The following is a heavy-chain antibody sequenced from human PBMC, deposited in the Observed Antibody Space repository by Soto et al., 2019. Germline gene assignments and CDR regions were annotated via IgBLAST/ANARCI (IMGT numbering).Heavy chain of an antibody. Sequence: SETLSLTCAVYGGSFSGYYWSWIRQPPGEGLEWIGEINHSGSTNYNPSLKSRVTISVDTSKNQFSLKLSSVTAADTAVYYCARGDDSSGYYYVYYYYYGMDVWGQGTTVTVSS. D-gene: IGHD3-22*01. V-gene: IGHV4-34*01. CDR2: INHSGST. J-gene: IGHJ6*02. CDR1: GGSFSGYY. CDR3: ARGDDSSGYYYVYYYYYGMDV.